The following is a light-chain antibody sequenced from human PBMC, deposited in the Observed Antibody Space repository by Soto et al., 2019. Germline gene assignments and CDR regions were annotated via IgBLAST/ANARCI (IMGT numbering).Light chain of an antibody. CDR3: CSYGGSYTWV. CDR1: SGDVGGYNF. V-gene: IGLV2-11*01. Sequence: QSALTQSRSVSGSPGQSVTISCTGASGDVGGYNFVSWYQQHPGKAPTLMIFDVSQRPSGVPDRFSGSKSGNTASLTISGLQAEDEADYYCCSYGGSYTWVFGGGTQLTVL. J-gene: IGLJ3*02. CDR2: DVS.